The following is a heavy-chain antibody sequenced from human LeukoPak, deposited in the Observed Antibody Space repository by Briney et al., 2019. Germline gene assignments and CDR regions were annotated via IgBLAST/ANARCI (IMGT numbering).Heavy chain of an antibody. D-gene: IGHD2-2*01. J-gene: IGHJ5*02. Sequence: TGGSLRLSCAASGFTFSSYAMPWARQAPGKGLEWVAVISYDGSNKYYADSVKGRFTISRDNSKNTLYLQMNSLRAEDTAVYYCARDPRDIVVVPAALTGVTWFDPWGQGTLVTVSS. CDR1: GFTFSSYA. CDR2: ISYDGSNK. V-gene: IGHV3-30-3*01. CDR3: ARDPRDIVVVPAALTGVTWFDP.